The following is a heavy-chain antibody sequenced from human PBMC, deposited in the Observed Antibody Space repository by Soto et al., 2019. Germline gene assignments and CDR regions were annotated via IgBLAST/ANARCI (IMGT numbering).Heavy chain of an antibody. Sequence: SETLSLTCTVSGGSISSYYWSLIRQPAGKGLEWIGRIYTSGSTNYNPSLKSRVTMSVDTSKNQFSLKLNSVTAADTAVYYCARWGDYGGNSKYYFDYWGQGTLVTVSS. D-gene: IGHD4-17*01. CDR2: IYTSGST. CDR3: ARWGDYGGNSKYYFDY. J-gene: IGHJ4*02. CDR1: GGSISSYY. V-gene: IGHV4-4*07.